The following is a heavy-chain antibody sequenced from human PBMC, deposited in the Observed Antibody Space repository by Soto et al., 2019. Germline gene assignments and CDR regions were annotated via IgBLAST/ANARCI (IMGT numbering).Heavy chain of an antibody. Sequence: QVQLVQSGAEVKKPGYSVKVSCKASGGTFSSYTISWVRQAPGQGLEWMGRIIPILGIANYAQKFQCRVTITSDKSTSTAYMELSSLRSEDSAVYYCAREASGDYPPLDYCGEGTLVTVSS. CDR3: AREASGDYPPLDY. CDR2: IIPILGIA. J-gene: IGHJ4*02. V-gene: IGHV1-69*08. D-gene: IGHD4-17*01. CDR1: GGTFSSYT.